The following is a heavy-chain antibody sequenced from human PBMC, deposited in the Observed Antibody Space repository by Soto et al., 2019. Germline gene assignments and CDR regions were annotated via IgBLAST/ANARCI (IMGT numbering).Heavy chain of an antibody. CDR2: IYYSGST. CDR1: GYSISSSNW. CDR3: ARYCSSVTCHGFDP. V-gene: IGHV4-28*01. D-gene: IGHD2-2*01. Sequence: PSETLSLTCAVSGYSISSSNWRGWIRQPPGKGLEWIGYIYYSGSTYYNPSLKSRVTMSVDTSKNQFSLKLSSVTAADTAVYYCARYCSSVTCHGFDPWGQGTLVTVSS. J-gene: IGHJ5*02.